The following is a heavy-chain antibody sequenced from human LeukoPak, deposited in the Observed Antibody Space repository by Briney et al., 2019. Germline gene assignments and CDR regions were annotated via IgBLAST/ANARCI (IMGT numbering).Heavy chain of an antibody. V-gene: IGHV5-51*01. CDR2: IYPGDSET. CDR1: GYTFTNHW. J-gene: IGHJ4*02. Sequence: TGESLKISCKGSGYTFTNHWIGWVRQMLGKGLEWMGIIYPGDSETRYSPSLQGQVTISADKSINTAYLQWSSLKASDTAMYYCARGSTGDYWGQGTLVTVSS. D-gene: IGHD2-8*02. CDR3: ARGSTGDY.